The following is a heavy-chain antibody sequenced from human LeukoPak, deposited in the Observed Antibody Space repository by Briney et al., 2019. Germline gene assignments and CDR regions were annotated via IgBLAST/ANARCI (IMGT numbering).Heavy chain of an antibody. CDR1: GDTFCSNVVA. V-gene: IGHV6-1*01. CDR3: ARDLCSGGSCYWRFDY. D-gene: IGHD2-15*01. Sequence: SQTLSLTCAVSGDTFCSNVVAWNWLRQSPAIGLEWLGSTYYRSKWNNDYAVSGKILISINPDTSKNQSSLQLNSVTPKDTAVYCCARDLCSGGSCYWRFDYWGQGTLVTVPS. J-gene: IGHJ4*02. CDR2: TYYRSKWNN.